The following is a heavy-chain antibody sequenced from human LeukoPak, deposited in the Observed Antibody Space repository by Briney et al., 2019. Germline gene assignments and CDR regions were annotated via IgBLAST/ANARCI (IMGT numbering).Heavy chain of an antibody. CDR3: AKDGGWEPYFDY. V-gene: IGHV3-23*01. CDR2: IGGSGGST. D-gene: IGHD1-26*01. J-gene: IGHJ4*02. Sequence: GGSLRLSCAASGFTFSSYAMSWVRQAPGKGLEWVSAIGGSGGSTYYADSVKGRFTISRDNSKNTLYLQMNSLRAEDTAVYYCAKDGGWEPYFDYWGQGTLVTVSS. CDR1: GFTFSSYA.